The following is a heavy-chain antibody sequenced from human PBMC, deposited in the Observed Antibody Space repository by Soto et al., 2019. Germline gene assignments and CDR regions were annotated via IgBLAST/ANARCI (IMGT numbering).Heavy chain of an antibody. D-gene: IGHD6-13*01. CDR1: GYTFTSYG. CDR3: AREIDSSSWYPFYCYYGMDV. V-gene: IGHV1-18*01. J-gene: IGHJ6*02. Sequence: QVQLVQSGAEVKKPGASVKVSCKASGYTFTSYGISWVRQAPGQGLEWMGWISAYNGNTNYAQKLQGRVTMTTDTSTSTAYMEMRSLRSEDTAVYYCAREIDSSSWYPFYCYYGMDVWGQGTTVTVPS. CDR2: ISAYNGNT.